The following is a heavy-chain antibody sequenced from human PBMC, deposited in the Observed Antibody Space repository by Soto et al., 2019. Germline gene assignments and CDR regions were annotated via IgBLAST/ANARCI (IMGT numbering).Heavy chain of an antibody. Sequence: ASVKVSCKASGYTFTSYYMHWVRQAPGQGLEWMGIINPSGGSTSYAQKFQGRVTMTRDTSTSTVYMELSSLRSEDTAVYYCAREPDTAIYYYYGMDVWGQGTTVTVS. J-gene: IGHJ6*02. D-gene: IGHD5-18*01. CDR3: AREPDTAIYYYYGMDV. V-gene: IGHV1-46*01. CDR1: GYTFTSYY. CDR2: INPSGGST.